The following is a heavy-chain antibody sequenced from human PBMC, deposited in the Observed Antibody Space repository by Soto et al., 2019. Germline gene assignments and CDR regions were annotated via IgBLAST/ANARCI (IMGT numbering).Heavy chain of an antibody. V-gene: IGHV1-69*06. CDR3: ARRGRESANWFDP. Sequence: QMQLVQSGAEVKKPGSSGKVSCKASGGSFNSYAISWVRQAPGQWLEWMGGIIPMSGRPNYAQRFQCRVTISADKCTSTVYMEVHSLTYEDTAVYYYARRGRESANWFDPWGQGTRVTVSS. CDR1: GGSFNSYA. J-gene: IGHJ5*02. CDR2: IIPMSGRP.